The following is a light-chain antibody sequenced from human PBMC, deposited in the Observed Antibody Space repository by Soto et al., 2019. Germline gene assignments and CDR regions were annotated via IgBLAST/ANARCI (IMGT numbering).Light chain of an antibody. Sequence: EVVLTQSPGTLSLSPGDRATLSCRASQSVSSLYVAWYQQKPGQPPRLLIYGASTRATSITDRFSGSGSGRDFTLTISSLEPEDFAVYYCQQYGSSLFTFGPVTKVDIK. CDR3: QQYGSSLFT. V-gene: IGKV3-20*01. J-gene: IGKJ3*01. CDR2: GAS. CDR1: QSVSSLY.